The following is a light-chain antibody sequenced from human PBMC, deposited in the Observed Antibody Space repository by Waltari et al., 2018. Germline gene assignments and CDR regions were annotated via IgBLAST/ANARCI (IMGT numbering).Light chain of an antibody. CDR1: QRISSTS. Sequence: EVVLTQSPGTLSLSAGERATLSCRASQRISSTSLAWYQHKPGQAPTLLVDGTSSRATGIPDSFRVIGSATHCTLTISRLEPEDFAVYYWQQYGNSPWTFGQGTKVEVK. CDR2: GTS. CDR3: QQYGNSPWT. J-gene: IGKJ1*01. V-gene: IGKV3-20*01.